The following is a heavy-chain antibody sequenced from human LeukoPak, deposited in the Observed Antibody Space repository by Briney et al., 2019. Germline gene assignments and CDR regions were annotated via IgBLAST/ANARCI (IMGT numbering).Heavy chain of an antibody. D-gene: IGHD1-26*01. CDR3: ARYLGGATPADY. V-gene: IGHV4-39*07. CDR1: VGSISSSSYY. Sequence: SETLTLTCTVSVGSISSSSYYWGWIRQPPGKGLEWIGSIYYSGSTYHNPSLKSRVTISVDTSKNQFSLKLSSVTAADTAVYYCARYLGGATPADYWGREPWSPSPQ. J-gene: IGHJ4*02. CDR2: IYYSGST.